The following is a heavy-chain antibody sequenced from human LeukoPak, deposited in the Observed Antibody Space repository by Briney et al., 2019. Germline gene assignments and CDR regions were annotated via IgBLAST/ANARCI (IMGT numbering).Heavy chain of an antibody. D-gene: IGHD6-13*01. CDR1: GFTFSSYS. V-gene: IGHV3-48*01. CDR2: ISSSSSTI. CDR3: ARGKSKQQLVH. Sequence: PGRSLRLSCAASGFTFSSYSMNWVRQAPGKGLEWVSYISSSSSTIYYADSVKGRFTISRDNAKNSLYLQMNSLRAEDTAVYYCARGKSKQQLVHWGQGTLVTVSS. J-gene: IGHJ4*02.